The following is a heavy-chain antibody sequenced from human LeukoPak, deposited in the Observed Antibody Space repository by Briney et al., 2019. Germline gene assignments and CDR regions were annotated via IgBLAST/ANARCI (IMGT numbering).Heavy chain of an antibody. CDR3: ARGRRKYYYDSSGCIDP. Sequence: SETLSLTCAVYGGSFSGYYWSWIRQAPGKGLEWIGEVNHSGSTNYNPSLKSRGTISVDTSKNQFSLKLSSVTAADTAVYYCARGRRKYYYDSSGCIDPWGQGTLVTVSS. CDR1: GGSFSGYY. CDR2: VNHSGST. D-gene: IGHD3-22*01. J-gene: IGHJ5*02. V-gene: IGHV4-34*01.